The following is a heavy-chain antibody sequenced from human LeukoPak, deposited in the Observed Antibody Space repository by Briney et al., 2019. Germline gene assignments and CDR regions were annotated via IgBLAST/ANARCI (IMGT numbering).Heavy chain of an antibody. CDR3: ARGSGSPDY. CDR1: GGSISGYY. D-gene: IGHD3-10*01. J-gene: IGHJ4*02. CDR2: IYYSGNS. Sequence: SETLSLTCTVSGGSISGYYWSWLRQPPGKGLGWVGYIYYSGNSNYNPSLESRVTISVDTSKNQFSLRLTSVTAADTAVYYCARGSGSPDYWGQGALVTVSS. V-gene: IGHV4-59*01.